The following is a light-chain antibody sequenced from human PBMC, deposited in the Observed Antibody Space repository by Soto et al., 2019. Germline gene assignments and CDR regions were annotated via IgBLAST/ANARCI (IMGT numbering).Light chain of an antibody. V-gene: IGLV2-23*01. J-gene: IGLJ1*01. Sequence: QSVLAQPASVSGSPGQSITISCTGTTGDVGSYDLVSWYQQHPGEAPKLLIYGGFKRPSGVSNRFSGSKAGNTASLTISGLQAEDEADYYCCSYAGGSSYVFGTGTKV. CDR3: CSYAGGSSYV. CDR1: TGDVGSYDL. CDR2: GGF.